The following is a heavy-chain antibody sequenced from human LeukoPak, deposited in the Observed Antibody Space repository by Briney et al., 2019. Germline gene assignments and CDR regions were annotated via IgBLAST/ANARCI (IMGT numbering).Heavy chain of an antibody. D-gene: IGHD3-3*01. Sequence: ASAKVSCKASGYTFTGYYMHWARQAPGQGLEWMGWINPNSGGTNYAQKFQGRVTMTRDTSISTAYMELSRLRSDDTAVYYCARVLRLRSGSHFDYWGQGTLVTVSS. CDR3: ARVLRLRSGSHFDY. V-gene: IGHV1-2*02. J-gene: IGHJ4*02. CDR2: INPNSGGT. CDR1: GYTFTGYY.